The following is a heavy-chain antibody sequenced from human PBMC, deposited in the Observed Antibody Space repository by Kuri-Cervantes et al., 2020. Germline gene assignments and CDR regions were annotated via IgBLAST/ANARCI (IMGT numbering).Heavy chain of an antibody. CDR3: ARYHDYGGNVGPKVDH. CDR1: GFTSSSYA. J-gene: IGHJ4*02. Sequence: GGSLRLSCAASGFTSSSYAINWVRQAPGKGLEWVSAISGSGGTTYYADSVRGRFTSSRDNAKNALYLQMNSLRDVDTAVYYCARYHDYGGNVGPKVDHWGQGTLVTVSS. D-gene: IGHD4-23*01. CDR2: ISGSGGTT. V-gene: IGHV3-23*01.